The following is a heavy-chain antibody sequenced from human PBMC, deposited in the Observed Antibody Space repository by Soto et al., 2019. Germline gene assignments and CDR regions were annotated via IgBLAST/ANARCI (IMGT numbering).Heavy chain of an antibody. CDR3: ARDWTSTLNCSGDCPHDY. CDR1: GYTFTSYA. CDR2: INAGNGNT. D-gene: IGHD2-21*02. Sequence: ASVKVSCKASGYTFTSYAMHSVRQAPGQRLEWMGWINAGNGNTKYSQKLQGRVTMTTDTSTSTAYMELRSLRSDDTAVYYCARDWTSTLNCSGDCPHDYWGQGTQVNVSS. J-gene: IGHJ4*02. V-gene: IGHV1-3*01.